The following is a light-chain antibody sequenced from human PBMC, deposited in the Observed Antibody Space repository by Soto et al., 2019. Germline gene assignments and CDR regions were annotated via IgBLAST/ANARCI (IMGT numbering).Light chain of an antibody. CDR3: QQYNNWPQGA. Sequence: EIVMTQSPGTVSVFPGETVTLSCRASQSVSGYLDWFHQKPGQAPRLVLLRIFTRAIGVPARFSGSGSGTEFTLTISSLQSEDFAVYYCQQYNNWPQGAFGQGTKVDIK. CDR2: RIF. CDR1: QSVSGY. J-gene: IGKJ1*01. V-gene: IGKV3-15*01.